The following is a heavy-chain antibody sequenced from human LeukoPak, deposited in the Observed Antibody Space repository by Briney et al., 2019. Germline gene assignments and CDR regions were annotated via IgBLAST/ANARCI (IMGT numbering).Heavy chain of an antibody. CDR3: AKGGCYDSSGYYQPGL. V-gene: IGHV3-30*18. J-gene: IGHJ4*02. CDR2: ISYDGSNK. CDR1: GFTFSSYG. D-gene: IGHD3-22*01. Sequence: PGGSLRLSCAASGFTFSSYGMHWVRQAPGKGLEWVAVISYDGSNKYYADSVKGRFTISRDNSKNTLYLQMNSLRAEDTAVYYCAKGGCYDSSGYYQPGLWGQGTLVTVSS.